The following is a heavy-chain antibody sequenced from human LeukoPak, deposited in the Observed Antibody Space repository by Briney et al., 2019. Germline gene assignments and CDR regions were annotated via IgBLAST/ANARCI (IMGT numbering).Heavy chain of an antibody. V-gene: IGHV4-34*01. Sequence: SETLSLTCAVYGGSFSGYYWSWIRQPPGKGLEWIGEINHSGSTNYNPSLKSRVTISVDTSKNQFSLKLSSVTAADAAVYYCARHPILSDYVWGSYRGLFDYWGQGTLVTVSS. CDR1: GGSFSGYY. CDR2: INHSGST. D-gene: IGHD3-16*02. CDR3: ARHPILSDYVWGSYRGLFDY. J-gene: IGHJ4*02.